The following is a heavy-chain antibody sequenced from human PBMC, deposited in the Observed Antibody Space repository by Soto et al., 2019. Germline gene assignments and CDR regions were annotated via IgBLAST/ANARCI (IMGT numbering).Heavy chain of an antibody. Sequence: SETLSLTCAVSGGSISSSSWWGWVRQPPGKGLEWIGEIYHSGSTNYNPSLKSRVTISVDKSKNQFSLKLSSVTAADTAVYYCAREYYGDYGMDVWGQRTTVTVSS. J-gene: IGHJ6*02. D-gene: IGHD4-17*01. V-gene: IGHV4-4*02. CDR3: AREYYGDYGMDV. CDR2: IYHSGST. CDR1: GGSISSSSW.